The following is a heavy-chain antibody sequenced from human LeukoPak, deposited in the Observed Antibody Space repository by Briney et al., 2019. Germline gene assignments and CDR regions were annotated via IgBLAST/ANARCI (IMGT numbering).Heavy chain of an antibody. CDR1: GFTFSTHW. J-gene: IGHJ4*02. D-gene: IGHD3-10*01. CDR2: ISSSSSYI. CDR3: ARDHGALGY. V-gene: IGHV3-21*01. Sequence: GSLRLSCAASGFTFSTHWMDWVRQAPGKGLEWVSSISSSSSYIYYADSVKGRFTISRDNAKNSLYLQMNSLRAEDTAVYYCARDHGALGYWGQGTLVTVSS.